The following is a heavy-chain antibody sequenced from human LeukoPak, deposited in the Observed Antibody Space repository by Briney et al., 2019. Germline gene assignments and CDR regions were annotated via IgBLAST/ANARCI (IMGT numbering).Heavy chain of an antibody. Sequence: GGSLRLSCAASGFTFSSYAMHWVRRAPGKGLEWVAVISYDGSNKYYADSVKGRFTISRDNSKNTLYLQMNSLRAEDTAVYYCARVTGYYYGSGSPGWYYFDYWGQGTLVTVSS. CDR1: GFTFSSYA. D-gene: IGHD3-10*01. CDR2: ISYDGSNK. J-gene: IGHJ4*02. V-gene: IGHV3-30-3*01. CDR3: ARVTGYYYGSGSPGWYYFDY.